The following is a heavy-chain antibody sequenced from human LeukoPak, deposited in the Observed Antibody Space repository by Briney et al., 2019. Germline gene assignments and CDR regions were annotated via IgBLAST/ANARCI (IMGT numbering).Heavy chain of an antibody. CDR3: ARAYGYSTGWYLSD. J-gene: IGHJ4*02. V-gene: IGHV4-30-4*08. D-gene: IGHD6-19*01. CDR2: IYSSGST. CDR1: GGSFSGYY. Sequence: SETLSLTCAAYGGSFSGYYWSWIRQPPGKGLEWIGYIYSSGSTYYNPSLKSRVIISVDTSKNQFSLKLSSVTAADTAVYYCARAYGYSTGWYLSDWGQGTLVTVSS.